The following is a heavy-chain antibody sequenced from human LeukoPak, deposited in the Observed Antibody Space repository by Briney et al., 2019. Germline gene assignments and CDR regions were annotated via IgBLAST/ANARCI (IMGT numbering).Heavy chain of an antibody. CDR3: ARDELGYFSSTSCPRNYGMDV. D-gene: IGHD2-2*03. J-gene: IGHJ6*04. V-gene: IGHV3-21*01. CDR2: ISRSSSYI. CDR1: GFTFSSYS. Sequence: NPGGSLSLSCAASGFTFSSYSTNWVRQAPGKGLEWVSSISRSSSYIYYADSVKGRFTISRDNAKNSLYLQMNSLRAEDTAVYYCARDELGYFSSTSCPRNYGMDVWGKGTTVTVSS.